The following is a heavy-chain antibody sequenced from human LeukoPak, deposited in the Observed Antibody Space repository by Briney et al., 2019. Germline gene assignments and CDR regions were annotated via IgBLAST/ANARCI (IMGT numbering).Heavy chain of an antibody. CDR1: GGTFSSYA. Sequence: ASVKVSCKASGGTFSSYAISWVRQAPGQGLEWMGRIIPILGIANYAQKFQGRVTITADKSTSTAYMELSSLRSEDTAVYYCAKSGSGWSPRGHYFDYWGQGTLVTVSS. D-gene: IGHD6-19*01. CDR2: IIPILGIA. J-gene: IGHJ4*02. CDR3: AKSGSGWSPRGHYFDY. V-gene: IGHV1-69*04.